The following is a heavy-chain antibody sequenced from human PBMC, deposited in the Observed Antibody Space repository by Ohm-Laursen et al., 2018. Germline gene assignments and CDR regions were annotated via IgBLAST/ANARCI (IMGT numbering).Heavy chain of an antibody. Sequence: GASVKVSCNAFGYTFTNFYIYWLRQAPGQGLEWMGIINPSGGSTNYAQKFQGRVTMARDTSTSTVYMELSSLRFEDSAVYFCARAQSGTTTWFADFWGQGTKVTVSS. CDR1: GYTFTNFY. V-gene: IGHV1-46*01. CDR2: INPSGGST. J-gene: IGHJ3*01. D-gene: IGHD1-26*01. CDR3: ARAQSGTTTWFADF.